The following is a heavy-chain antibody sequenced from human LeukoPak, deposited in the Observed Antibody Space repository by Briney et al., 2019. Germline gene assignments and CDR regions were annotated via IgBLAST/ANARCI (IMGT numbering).Heavy chain of an antibody. CDR2: ISWNSGSI. Sequence: GGSLRLSCAASGFTFDDYAMHWVRQAPGKGLEWVSGISWNSGSIGYADSVKGRFTISRDNAKNSLYLQMNSLRAEDTALYYCAKVFYGDYYFDYWGQGTLVTVFS. V-gene: IGHV3-9*01. J-gene: IGHJ4*02. CDR1: GFTFDDYA. D-gene: IGHD4-17*01. CDR3: AKVFYGDYYFDY.